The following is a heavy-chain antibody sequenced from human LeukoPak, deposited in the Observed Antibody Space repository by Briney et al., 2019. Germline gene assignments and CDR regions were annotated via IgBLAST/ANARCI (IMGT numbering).Heavy chain of an antibody. CDR1: GFTFSSYW. D-gene: IGHD2-2*01. J-gene: IGHJ6*02. CDR3: ARVGGYCSSTSCYDLHYYYYGMDV. CDR2: IKQDGSEK. V-gene: IGHV3-7*01. Sequence: GGSLRLSCAASGFTFSSYWMSWVRQAPWKGLEWVANIKQDGSEKYYVDSLKGRFTISRDNAKNSLYLQMNSLRAEDTAVYYCARVGGYCSSTSCYDLHYYYYGMDVWGQGTTVTVSS.